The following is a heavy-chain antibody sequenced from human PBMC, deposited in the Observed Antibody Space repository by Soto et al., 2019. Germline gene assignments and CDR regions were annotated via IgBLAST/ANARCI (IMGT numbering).Heavy chain of an antibody. CDR2: IRGGGDNT. Sequence: EVQLLESGGGLVQPGGSLRLSCAASGFTFSSYAMSWVRQAPGKGLEWVSAIRGGGDNTYYADSVKGRFTISRDNSKNTLYLQMNSLRAEDTAVYYCAKEVGVSTGTRIDYWGQGTLATVSS. J-gene: IGHJ4*02. CDR3: AKEVGVSTGTRIDY. D-gene: IGHD2-8*02. V-gene: IGHV3-23*01. CDR1: GFTFSSYA.